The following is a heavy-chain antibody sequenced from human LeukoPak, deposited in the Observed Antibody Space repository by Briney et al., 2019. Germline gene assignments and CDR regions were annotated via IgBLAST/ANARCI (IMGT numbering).Heavy chain of an antibody. J-gene: IGHJ4*02. CDR3: ASLIAARAFDY. CDR2: IYYSGST. D-gene: IGHD6-6*01. Sequence: SQALSLTCTVSGGSISSGGYYWSWIRQHPGKGLEWIGYIYYSGSTYYNPSLRSRVTISVDTSKNQFSLKLSSVTAADTAVYYCASLIAARAFDYWGQGTLVTVSS. CDR1: GGSISSGGYY. V-gene: IGHV4-31*03.